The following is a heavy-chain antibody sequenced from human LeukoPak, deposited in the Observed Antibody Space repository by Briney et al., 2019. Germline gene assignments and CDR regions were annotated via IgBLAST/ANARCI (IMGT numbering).Heavy chain of an antibody. CDR1: GFTFSSNS. Sequence: SGGSLRLSCSASGFTFSSNSMNWDRQAPGKGLEYVSAISGNGVSTYYADSVKGRFTISRDDSKNTLYLQMTSLRAEDTAVYYCVKEGPGYYDSSGYFAYFDYWGQGTLVTVSS. D-gene: IGHD3-22*01. CDR2: ISGNGVST. J-gene: IGHJ4*02. V-gene: IGHV3-64D*06. CDR3: VKEGPGYYDSSGYFAYFDY.